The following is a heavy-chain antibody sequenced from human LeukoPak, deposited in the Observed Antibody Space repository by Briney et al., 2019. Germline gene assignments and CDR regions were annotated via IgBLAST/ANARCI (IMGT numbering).Heavy chain of an antibody. CDR3: ARGSVVVAANYFYGMDV. V-gene: IGHV1-46*01. Sequence: ASLKVSCKASGYTFTSYYMHWVRQAPRQGLEWMGIIYPGNNSTRNAQRFQGRVTMTRDTSTSTVHMEVSSLRSEDTAVYYCARGSVVVAANYFYGMDVWGQGTTVTVSS. D-gene: IGHD2-15*01. CDR1: GYTFTSYY. CDR2: IYPGNNST. J-gene: IGHJ6*02.